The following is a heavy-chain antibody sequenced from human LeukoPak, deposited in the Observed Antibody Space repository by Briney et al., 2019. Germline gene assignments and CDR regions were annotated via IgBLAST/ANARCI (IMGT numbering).Heavy chain of an antibody. D-gene: IGHD3-22*01. V-gene: IGHV3-33*01. Sequence: GGSLRLSCAASGFTFSIYGMHWVRQAPGKGPEWVAVIRYDGSNKYYADSVKGRFTISRDNSKNTLYLQMNSLRAEDTAIYYCARDGPYYYDSGPYAFDIWGQGTMVTVSS. CDR3: ARDGPYYYDSGPYAFDI. CDR2: IRYDGSNK. CDR1: GFTFSIYG. J-gene: IGHJ3*02.